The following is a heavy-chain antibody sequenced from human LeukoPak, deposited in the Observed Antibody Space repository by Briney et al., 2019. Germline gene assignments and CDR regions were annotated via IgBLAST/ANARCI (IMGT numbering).Heavy chain of an antibody. J-gene: IGHJ4*02. D-gene: IGHD3-10*01. CDR1: GFNFGYYW. Sequence: PGGSLRLSCGASGFNFGYYWMHWARHVPGKGLVWVSRIHSDGRDTTYAESVKGRFTISRDNEKNTLSLEMNSLNVDDTAVYFCARGGVGSFDLCGQGTLVTVSS. CDR3: ARGGVGSFDL. V-gene: IGHV3-74*03. CDR2: IHSDGRDT.